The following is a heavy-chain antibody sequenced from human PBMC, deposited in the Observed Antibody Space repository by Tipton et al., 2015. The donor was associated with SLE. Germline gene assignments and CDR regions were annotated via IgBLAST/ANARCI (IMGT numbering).Heavy chain of an antibody. CDR3: ARGGYGGNSP. D-gene: IGHD4-23*01. J-gene: IGHJ5*02. CDR1: GGSFSGFY. Sequence: TLSLTCAVYGGSFSGFYWSWIRLPPGKGLEWIGGIHHSGRTNYNPSLKSRLTISMDTSKNHFSLKMTSVTAADTAVYYCARGGYGGNSPWGQGTLVTVSS. V-gene: IGHV4-34*01. CDR2: IHHSGRT.